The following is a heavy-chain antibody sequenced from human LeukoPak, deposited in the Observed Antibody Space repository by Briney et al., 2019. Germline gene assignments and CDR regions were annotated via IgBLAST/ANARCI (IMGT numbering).Heavy chain of an antibody. CDR1: GGSITSSSYY. CDR3: ARTEGYCSGGSCYNWSDP. CDR2: IYYSGST. V-gene: IGHV4-61*01. D-gene: IGHD2-15*01. J-gene: IGHJ5*02. Sequence: SETLSLTCTVSGGSITSSSYYWSWIRQPPGKGLEWIGYIYYSGSTNYNPSLKSRVTISVDTSKNQFSLKLSSVTAADTAVYYCARTEGYCSGGSCYNWSDPWGQGTLVTVSS.